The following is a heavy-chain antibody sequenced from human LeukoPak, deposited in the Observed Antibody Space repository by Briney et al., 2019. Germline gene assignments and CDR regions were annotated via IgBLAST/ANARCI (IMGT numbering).Heavy chain of an antibody. Sequence: SETLSLTCTVSGGSISSYSWSWMRQPAGKGLEWIGRIYPRESPNYNPSLKSRVTISVDTSKNQFSLKLSSVTAADTAVYYCAREGGSSWSIEYFQHWGQGTLVTVSS. V-gene: IGHV4-4*07. CDR1: GGSISSYS. D-gene: IGHD6-13*01. CDR2: IYPRESP. CDR3: AREGGSSWSIEYFQH. J-gene: IGHJ1*01.